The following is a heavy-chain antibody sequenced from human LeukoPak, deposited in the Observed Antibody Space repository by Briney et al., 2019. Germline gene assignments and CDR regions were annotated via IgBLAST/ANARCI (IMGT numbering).Heavy chain of an antibody. J-gene: IGHJ4*02. D-gene: IGHD3-16*02. CDR2: ISSSSSYI. CDR1: GFTFSSYS. V-gene: IGHV3-21*01. CDR3: ARDNYDYVWGSYRPQYYFDY. Sequence: PGGSLRLSCAASGFTFSSYSMNWVRQAPGKGLEWVSSISSSSSYICYADSVKGRFTISRDNAKNSLYLQMNSLRAEDTAVYYCARDNYDYVWGSYRPQYYFDYWGQGTLVTVSS.